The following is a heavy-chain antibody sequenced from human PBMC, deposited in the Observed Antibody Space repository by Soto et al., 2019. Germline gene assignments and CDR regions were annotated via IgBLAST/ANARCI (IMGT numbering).Heavy chain of an antibody. Sequence: GGSLRLSCAASGFTFSSYGMHWVRQAPGKGLEWVAVISYDGSNKYYADSVKGRFTISRDNSKNTLYLQMNSLRAEDTAVYYCAIIGSIVVVPAAGLYNWFDPWGQGTLVTVSS. CDR1: GFTFSSYG. CDR2: ISYDGSNK. J-gene: IGHJ5*02. V-gene: IGHV3-30*03. CDR3: AIIGSIVVVPAAGLYNWFDP. D-gene: IGHD2-2*01.